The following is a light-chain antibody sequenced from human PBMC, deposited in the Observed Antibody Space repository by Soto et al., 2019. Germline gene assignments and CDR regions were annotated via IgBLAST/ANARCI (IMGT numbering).Light chain of an antibody. J-gene: IGLJ2*01. CDR2: VEGSGIY. V-gene: IGLV4-60*03. CDR1: SGHSTYI. CDR3: ETWDRNSVV. Sequence: QSVLTQSSSASAPLGSSVNLTCTLSSGHSTYIIAWHQQQPGKAPRLLMKVEGSGIYNRGNAIPDRFSGSSSGADRYLTISNLQSEDEADYYCETWDRNSVVFGGGTKLTVL.